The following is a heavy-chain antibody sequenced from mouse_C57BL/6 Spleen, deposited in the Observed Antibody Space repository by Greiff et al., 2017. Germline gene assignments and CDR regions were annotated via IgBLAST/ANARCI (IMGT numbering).Heavy chain of an antibody. Sequence: QVQLQQPGAELVKPGASVKLSCKASGYTFTSYWMQWVKQRPGQGLEWIGEIDPSDSYTNYNQKFKGKATLTVDTSSSTAYMQLSSLTSEDSAVYYCAVTTVVERAYWGQGTLVNVSA. D-gene: IGHD1-1*01. CDR2: IDPSDSYT. CDR3: AVTTVVERAY. V-gene: IGHV1-50*01. J-gene: IGHJ3*01. CDR1: GYTFTSYW.